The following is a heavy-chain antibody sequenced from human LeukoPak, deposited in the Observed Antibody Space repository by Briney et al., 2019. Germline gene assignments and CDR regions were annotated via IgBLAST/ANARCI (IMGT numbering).Heavy chain of an antibody. CDR2: VGIDSGNT. Sequence: PGGSLRLSCAASGFIFSDYSMNWVRQAPGKGLEWISYVGIDSGNTKYADSVKGRFTISGDNAKKSLYLQMNSQRVEDTAVYYCARDYRFAFDNWGQGTLVTVSS. CDR3: ARDYRFAFDN. CDR1: GFIFSDYS. J-gene: IGHJ4*02. V-gene: IGHV3-21*05.